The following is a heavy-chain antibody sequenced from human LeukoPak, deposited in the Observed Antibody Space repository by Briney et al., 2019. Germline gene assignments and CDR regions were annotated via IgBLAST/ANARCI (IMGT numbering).Heavy chain of an antibody. J-gene: IGHJ4*02. CDR1: GYTLTELP. CDR2: FDPDDGET. D-gene: IGHD1-26*01. V-gene: IGHV1-24*01. CDR3: ATGTSGSYYVGIVRPIDY. Sequence: ASVKVSCKVSGYTLTELPIHWVRQAPGKGLEWMGGFDPDDGETVYAQMFQGRVTMTEDTSSDTASMELSSPRSEDTAVYYCATGTSGSYYVGIVRPIDYWGQGTLVTVSS.